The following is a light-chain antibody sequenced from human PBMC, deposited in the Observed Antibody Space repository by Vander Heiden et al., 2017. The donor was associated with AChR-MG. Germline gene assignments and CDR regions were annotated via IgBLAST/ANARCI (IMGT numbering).Light chain of an antibody. Sequence: QSALTPPAVVPGSPGQSVTISCTGTSGAVGASNYVTWYQQHPGKAPKLLIYEVSNRPSGVSNRFSGSKSGNTASLTISGLQAEDEADYYCSSYTSSSTWVFGGGTKLTVL. CDR2: EVS. V-gene: IGLV2-14*01. J-gene: IGLJ3*02. CDR1: SGAVGASNY. CDR3: SSYTSSSTWV.